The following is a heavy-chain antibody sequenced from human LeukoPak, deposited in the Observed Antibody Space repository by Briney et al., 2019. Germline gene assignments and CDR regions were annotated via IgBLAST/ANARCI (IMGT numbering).Heavy chain of an antibody. J-gene: IGHJ5*02. CDR1: GYTLTELS. V-gene: IGHV1-24*01. Sequence: ASVKVSCKVSGYTLTELSMHWVRQAPGKGLEWMGGFDPEDGETIHAQKFQGRVTITADESTSTAYMELSSLRSEDTAVYYCARDHLYCGGDCYSNWFDPWGQGTLVTVSS. D-gene: IGHD2-21*02. CDR2: FDPEDGET. CDR3: ARDHLYCGGDCYSNWFDP.